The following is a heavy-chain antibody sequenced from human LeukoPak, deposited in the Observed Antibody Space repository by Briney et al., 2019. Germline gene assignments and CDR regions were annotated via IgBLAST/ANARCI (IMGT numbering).Heavy chain of an antibody. CDR1: GGTFSSYA. Sequence: SVKVSCKASGGTFSSYAISWVRQAPGQGLEWMGGIIPIFGTANYAQKFQGRVTITADESTSTAYMALSSLRSEDTAVYYCARAGRDGYNWGIDYWGQGTLVTVSS. J-gene: IGHJ4*02. CDR2: IIPIFGTA. V-gene: IGHV1-69*13. CDR3: ARAGRDGYNWGIDY. D-gene: IGHD5-24*01.